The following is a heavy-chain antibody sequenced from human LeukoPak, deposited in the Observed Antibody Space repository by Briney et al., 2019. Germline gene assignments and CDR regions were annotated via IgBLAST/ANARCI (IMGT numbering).Heavy chain of an antibody. CDR1: GGSISSHY. V-gene: IGHV4-59*11. CDR2: IYYSGST. CDR3: ARDQGPGRDNWFDP. Sequence: SETLSLTCTVSGGSISSHYWSWIRQPPGKGLEWIGYIYYSGSTNYNPSLKSRVTISVDTSKNQFSLKLSSVTAADTAVYYCARDQGPGRDNWFDPWGQGTLVTVSS. J-gene: IGHJ5*02.